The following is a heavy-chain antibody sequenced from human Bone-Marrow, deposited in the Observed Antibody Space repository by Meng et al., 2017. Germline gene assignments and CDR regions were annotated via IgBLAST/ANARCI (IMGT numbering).Heavy chain of an antibody. V-gene: IGHV3-33*01. CDR2: IWYDGSNK. J-gene: IGHJ5*02. D-gene: IGHD1-26*01. CDR3: ARHSGTRQRGWFDP. CDR1: GFPFSSYG. Sequence: GQLVESGGGVVQPGRSLKLSCAASGFPFSSYGMHWVRQAPGKGLEWVAVIWYDGSNKYYADSVKGRFTISRDNSKNTLYLQMNSLRAEDTAVYYCARHSGTRQRGWFDPWGQGTLVTVSS.